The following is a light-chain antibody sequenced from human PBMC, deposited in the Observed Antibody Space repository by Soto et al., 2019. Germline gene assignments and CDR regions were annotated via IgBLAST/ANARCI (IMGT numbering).Light chain of an antibody. CDR1: SSDVGAYNY. CDR3: SSYAGSYTWV. Sequence: QSALTQPRSVSGSPGQTVTVSCTGTSSDVGAYNYVSWYRHHPGNAPKFLIYDVSRRLSGVPDRFSASKSGNTASLTISGLQAEDEADYYCSSYAGSYTWVFGGGTKLTVL. CDR2: DVS. V-gene: IGLV2-11*01. J-gene: IGLJ3*02.